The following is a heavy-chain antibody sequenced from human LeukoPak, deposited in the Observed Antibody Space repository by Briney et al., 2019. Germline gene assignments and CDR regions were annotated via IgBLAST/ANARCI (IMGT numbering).Heavy chain of an antibody. CDR3: ARAYSERYGLGYYYMDV. CDR2: ITSSSSYI. Sequence: PGGSLRLSCAASGFTFSSYTMNWVRQAPGKGPEWVSSITSSSSYIYYADSVKGRFTISRDNARNSLYLQMNSLRAEDTAVYYCARAYSERYGLGYYYMDVWGKGTTVTISS. J-gene: IGHJ6*03. CDR1: GFTFSSYT. V-gene: IGHV3-21*01. D-gene: IGHD1-26*01.